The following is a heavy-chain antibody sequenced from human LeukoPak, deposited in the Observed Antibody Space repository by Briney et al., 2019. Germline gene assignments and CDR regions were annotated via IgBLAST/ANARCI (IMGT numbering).Heavy chain of an antibody. V-gene: IGHV3-48*03. CDR3: ARESAAAPWEFDY. J-gene: IGHJ4*02. Sequence: QPGGSLRLSCAASGFTFSSYEMNWVRQAPGKGLEWVSYISSSGSTIYYAVSVKGRFTISRDNAKNSLYLQMNSLRAEDTAVYYCARESAAAPWEFDYWGQGTLVTVSS. CDR2: ISSSGSTI. D-gene: IGHD6-13*01. CDR1: GFTFSSYE.